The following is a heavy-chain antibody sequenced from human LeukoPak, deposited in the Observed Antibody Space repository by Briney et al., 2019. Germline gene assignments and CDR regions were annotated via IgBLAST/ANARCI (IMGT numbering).Heavy chain of an antibody. Sequence: SETLSLTCAVSGYSISSGYYWSWIRQPPGKGLEWIGYIYYSGSTNYNPSLKSRVTISVDTSKNQFSLKLSSVTAADTAVYYCASVTRSYSGSYPYYYYYMDVWGKGTTVTVSS. CDR1: GYSISSGYY. D-gene: IGHD1-26*01. CDR2: IYYSGST. J-gene: IGHJ6*03. V-gene: IGHV4-61*01. CDR3: ASVTRSYSGSYPYYYYYMDV.